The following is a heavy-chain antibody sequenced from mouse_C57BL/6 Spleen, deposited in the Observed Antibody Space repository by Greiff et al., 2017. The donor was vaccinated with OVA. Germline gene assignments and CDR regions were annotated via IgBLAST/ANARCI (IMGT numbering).Heavy chain of an antibody. CDR3: ARGLPPFTTVFDY. CDR1: GFTFSDYY. Sequence: DVHLVESEGGLVQPGSSMKLSCTASGFTFSDYYMAWVRQVPEKGLEWVANINYDGSSTYYLDSLKSRFIISRDNAKNILYLQMSSLKSEDTATYCCARGLPPFTTVFDYWGQGTTLTVSS. D-gene: IGHD1-1*01. CDR2: INYDGSST. J-gene: IGHJ2*01. V-gene: IGHV5-16*01.